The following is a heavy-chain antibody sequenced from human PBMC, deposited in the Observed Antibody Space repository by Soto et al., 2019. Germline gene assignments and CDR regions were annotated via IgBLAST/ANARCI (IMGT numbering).Heavy chain of an antibody. CDR2: INPSGGST. Sequence: ASVKVSCKASGYTFTSYYMHWVRQAPGQRLEKKGIINPSGGSTSYAQKFQGRVTMSRDTSTSTVYMELSSLRSEDSAVYYCASPIAVYSGYDFVIWGQGTMVTVSS. CDR3: ASPIAVYSGYDFVI. J-gene: IGHJ3*02. CDR1: GYTFTSYY. D-gene: IGHD5-12*01. V-gene: IGHV1-46*03.